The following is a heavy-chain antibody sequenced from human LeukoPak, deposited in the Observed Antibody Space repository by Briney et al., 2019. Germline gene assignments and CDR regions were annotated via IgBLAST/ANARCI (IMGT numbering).Heavy chain of an antibody. CDR1: RGSISRSSYY. J-gene: IGHJ6*03. CDR3: GRHLYDTNNYYFFYYMDV. CDR2: IYYSGTHYGGTA. Sequence: SETLSLTCDVSRGSISRSSYYWGWIRQSPGKGLERIGSIYYSGTHYGGTAYYNPSLKSRVTISVDTSKNQFSLRLSSVTAADTSVYYCGRHLYDTNNYYFFYYMDVWGKGTTVTVSS. V-gene: IGHV4-39*01. D-gene: IGHD2-8*01.